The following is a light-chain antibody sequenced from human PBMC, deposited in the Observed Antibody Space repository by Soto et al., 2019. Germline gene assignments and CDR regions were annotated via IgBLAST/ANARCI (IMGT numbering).Light chain of an antibody. CDR3: AAWDDSLSGRV. Sequence: QSVLTQPPSASGTPGQGVTISCSGSSSNIGSNIVNWYQQLPGTAPKLLIYRNNQRPSGVPDRFSGSKYGTSASLAISGLQSEDEADYYCAAWDDSLSGRVFGGGTKLTVL. CDR1: SSNIGSNI. J-gene: IGLJ3*02. V-gene: IGLV1-44*01. CDR2: RNN.